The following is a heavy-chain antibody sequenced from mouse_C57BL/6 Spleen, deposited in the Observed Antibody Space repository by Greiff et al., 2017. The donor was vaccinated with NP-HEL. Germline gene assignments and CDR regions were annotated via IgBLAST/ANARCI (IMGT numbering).Heavy chain of an antibody. CDR2: INPSSGYT. J-gene: IGHJ4*01. V-gene: IGHV1-7*01. Sequence: VQLQQSGAELAKPGASVKLSCKASGYTFTSYWMHWVKQRPGQGLEWIGYINPSSGYTKYNQKFKDKATLTADKSSSTAYMQLSSLTYEDSAVYYCARGYYDDDGGDYAMDYWGQGTSVTVSS. CDR3: ARGYYDDDGGDYAMDY. D-gene: IGHD2-4*01. CDR1: GYTFTSYW.